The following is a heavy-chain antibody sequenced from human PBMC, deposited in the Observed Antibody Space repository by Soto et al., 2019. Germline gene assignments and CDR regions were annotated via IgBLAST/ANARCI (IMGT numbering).Heavy chain of an antibody. V-gene: IGHV3-23*01. J-gene: IGHJ4*02. CDR1: GFTFSSYA. CDR3: AKDGPYDLWSGYYFDY. CDR2: ISGSGGST. D-gene: IGHD3-3*01. Sequence: GGSLRLSCAASGFTFSSYAMSWVRQAPGKGLEWVSAISGSGGSTYYADSVKGRFTISRDNSKNTLYLQMNSLRAEDTAVYYCAKDGPYDLWSGYYFDYWGQGTLVTVSS.